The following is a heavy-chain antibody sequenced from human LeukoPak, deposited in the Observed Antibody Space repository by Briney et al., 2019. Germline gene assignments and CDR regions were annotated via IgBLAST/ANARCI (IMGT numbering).Heavy chain of an antibody. D-gene: IGHD5-24*01. CDR3: ARDSNVEMATIGGIDY. CDR1: GYTFTSYY. Sequence: ASVKVSCKASGYTFTSYYMHWVRQAPGQGLEWMGIINPSGGSTSYAQKFQGRVTMTRDTSTSTVYMELSSLRSEDTAVYYCARDSNVEMATIGGIDYWGQGTLVTVSS. CDR2: INPSGGST. J-gene: IGHJ4*02. V-gene: IGHV1-46*01.